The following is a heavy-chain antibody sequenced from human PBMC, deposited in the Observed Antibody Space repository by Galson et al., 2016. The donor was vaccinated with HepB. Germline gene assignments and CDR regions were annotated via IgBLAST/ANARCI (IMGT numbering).Heavy chain of an antibody. CDR3: TKTGSGWYFDY. V-gene: IGHV3-30-3*02. CDR2: ISYDGRKI. Sequence: SLRLSCAASGFTFTSRAMHWVRQAPGKGLEWVAVISYDGRKIFYADSVRGRFSISRDNSKNTLFLQMNSLRAEETAVYYCTKTGSGWYFDYWGQGTLVTVSS. J-gene: IGHJ4*02. CDR1: GFTFTSRA. D-gene: IGHD6-19*01.